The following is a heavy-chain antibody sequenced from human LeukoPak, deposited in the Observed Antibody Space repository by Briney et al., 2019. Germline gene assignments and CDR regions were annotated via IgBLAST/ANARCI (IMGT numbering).Heavy chain of an antibody. CDR3: SRESGAFCPFGY. J-gene: IGHJ4*02. D-gene: IGHD1-26*01. Sequence: PSGTLSLTCAVSAVSSRSSNWWGWVRQPPGKGLEWIGEIYQSGSTNYNPSLKSRVTISMDKSKNQFSLKLTSVTAADTAVYYCSRESGAFCPFGYWGQGTLLIVPP. CDR1: AVSSRSSNW. V-gene: IGHV4-4*02. CDR2: IYQSGST.